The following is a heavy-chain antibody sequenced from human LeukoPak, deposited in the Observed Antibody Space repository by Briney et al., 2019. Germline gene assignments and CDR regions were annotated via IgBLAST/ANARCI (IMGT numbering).Heavy chain of an antibody. Sequence: ASVKVSCKASGYTFTSYYMHWVRQAPGQGLEWMGIINPSGGSTSYAQKFQGRVTMTRDTSTSTVYMELSSLRSEDTAVYYCAKVGPKTDPRYSSSPYSFDYWGQGTLVTVSS. CDR1: GYTFTSYY. CDR2: INPSGGST. CDR3: AKVGPKTDPRYSSSPYSFDY. V-gene: IGHV1-46*01. D-gene: IGHD6-13*01. J-gene: IGHJ4*02.